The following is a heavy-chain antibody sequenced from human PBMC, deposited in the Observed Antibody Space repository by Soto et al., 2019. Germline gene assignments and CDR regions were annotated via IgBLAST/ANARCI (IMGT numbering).Heavy chain of an antibody. V-gene: IGHV1-3*01. CDR2: IHAGNGDT. CDR3: ARVPRYTSDIVEVPAVMFDDWFVP. J-gene: IGHJ5*02. Sequence: QVQLVQSGAEVKKPGASVKVSCKASGYTFSSYAVQWVRQAPGQSLEWIGWIHAGNGDTKYSQKFHGRVTLTRDTSANTADMDLNSLRSEDTAVYYCARVPRYTSDIVEVPAVMFDDWFVPWGQGTLVTVSS. D-gene: IGHD2-2*01. CDR1: GYTFSSYA.